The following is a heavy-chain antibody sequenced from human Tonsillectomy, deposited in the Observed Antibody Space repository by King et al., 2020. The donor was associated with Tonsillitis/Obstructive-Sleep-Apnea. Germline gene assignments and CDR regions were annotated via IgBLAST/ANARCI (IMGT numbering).Heavy chain of an antibody. CDR3: ARGGCSGGSCHEADAFDI. CDR2: ISSSSSYT. J-gene: IGHJ3*02. D-gene: IGHD2-15*01. CDR1: GFTFSDYY. V-gene: IGHV3-11*06. Sequence: VQLVESGGGLVKPGGSLRLSCAASGFTFSDYYMSWIRQAPGKGLEWVSYISSSSSYTNYADSVKGRFTISRDNAKNSLYLQMNSLRAEDTAVYYCARGGCSGGSCHEADAFDIWGQGTMVTVSS.